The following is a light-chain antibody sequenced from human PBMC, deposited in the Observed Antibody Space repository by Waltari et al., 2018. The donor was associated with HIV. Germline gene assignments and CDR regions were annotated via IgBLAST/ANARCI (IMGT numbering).Light chain of an antibody. CDR3: QQRDNWPIT. CDR2: DTS. J-gene: IGKJ3*01. CDR1: QSVGTS. V-gene: IGKV3-11*01. Sequence: EIVLTQSPATLSLSPGERATLSCSASQSVGTSLVWYQQKPGQPPRLLIYDTSNRATGIPARFRGSGSGTDFTLTISTLEPEDFAVYYGQQRDNWPITFGPGTKVEIK.